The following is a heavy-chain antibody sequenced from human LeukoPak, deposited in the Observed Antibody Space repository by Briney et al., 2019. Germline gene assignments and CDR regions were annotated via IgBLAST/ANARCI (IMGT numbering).Heavy chain of an antibody. CDR3: ASHYDSSGYYWA. CDR1: GGTFSSYA. D-gene: IGHD3-22*01. V-gene: IGHV1-69*05. CDR2: IIPIFGTA. J-gene: IGHJ5*02. Sequence: GSSVKVSCKASGGTFSSYAISWVRQAPGQGLEWMGGIIPIFGTANYAQKFQGRVTITTDGSTSTAYMELSSLRSEDTAVYYCASHYDSSGYYWAWGQGTLVTVSS.